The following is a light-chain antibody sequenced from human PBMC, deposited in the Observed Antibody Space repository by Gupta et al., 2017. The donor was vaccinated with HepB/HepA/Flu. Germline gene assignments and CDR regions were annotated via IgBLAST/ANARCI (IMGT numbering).Light chain of an antibody. CDR1: QSLLESNGYTY. V-gene: IGKV2-28*01. Sequence: DIVMTQSPLSLPVTPGEPASISCRSSQSLLESNGYTYLDWYLQRPGQPPQLLIYLGSNRASGVPDRFSGGGSGTYYTLKISRVEATDVGAYYCMQSLQHPRTFGQGTKLEIK. CDR2: LGS. J-gene: IGKJ2*01. CDR3: MQSLQHPRT.